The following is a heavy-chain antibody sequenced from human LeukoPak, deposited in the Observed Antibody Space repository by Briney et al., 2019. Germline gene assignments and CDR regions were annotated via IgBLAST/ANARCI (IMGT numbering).Heavy chain of an antibody. CDR3: ARWDYYGLDV. V-gene: IGHV3-23*01. Sequence: PGGSLRLSCAASGFTFSSYAMSWVRQAPGKGLEWVSGISGSGGSTYHADSVKGRFTISRDNSKNTLYLQMNSLRAEDTAVYFCARWDYYGLDVWGQGATVTVSS. J-gene: IGHJ6*02. CDR1: GFTFSSYA. D-gene: IGHD5-24*01. CDR2: ISGSGGST.